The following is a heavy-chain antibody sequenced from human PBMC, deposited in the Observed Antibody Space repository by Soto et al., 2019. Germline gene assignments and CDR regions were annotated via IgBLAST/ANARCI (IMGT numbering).Heavy chain of an antibody. CDR1: GYTFTSYS. V-gene: IGHV1-18*01. CDR3: ASVLAVGSFDP. J-gene: IGHJ5*02. CDR2: INVYNGNT. Sequence: QVQLVQSGAEVKKPGASVKVSCKTSGYTFTSYSISWVRQAPGQGLEWMGWINVYNGNTKYAQNLQGRVTMTTDTSTSTAYMELRSLRSDDTAVYYCASVLAVGSFDPWGQGTLVTVSS. D-gene: IGHD3-3*01.